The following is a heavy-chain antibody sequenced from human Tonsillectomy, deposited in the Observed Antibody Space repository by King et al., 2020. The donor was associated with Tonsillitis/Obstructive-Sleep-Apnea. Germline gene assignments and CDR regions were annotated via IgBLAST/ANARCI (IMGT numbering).Heavy chain of an antibody. CDR3: ARGNTDYYDRSGYSLFDY. J-gene: IGHJ4*02. CDR1: GGSISSYY. D-gene: IGHD3-22*01. Sequence: QLQESGPGLVKPSETLSLTCTVSGGSISSYYWSWIRQPPGKGLEWIGYVYYSGSTNYNPSLKSRGTISVDTSKNQFSLKLSSVTAADTAVYYCARGNTDYYDRSGYSLFDYWGQGTLVTVSS. CDR2: VYYSGST. V-gene: IGHV4-59*01.